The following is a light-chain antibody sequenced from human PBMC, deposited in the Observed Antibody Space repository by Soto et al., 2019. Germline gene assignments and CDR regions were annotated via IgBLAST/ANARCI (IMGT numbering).Light chain of an antibody. J-gene: IGKJ2*01. CDR2: GAS. CDR1: QSVTTN. Sequence: ETVVTQSPATLSVSPGERATLSCRASQSVTTNLAWYQQKPGQAPRLLIYGASTRATGVPARFSGSGSGTEFTLTISSLQSEDFAVYWCQQYYNWPLEYTFGQGTKLEI. V-gene: IGKV3-15*01. CDR3: QQYYNWPLEYT.